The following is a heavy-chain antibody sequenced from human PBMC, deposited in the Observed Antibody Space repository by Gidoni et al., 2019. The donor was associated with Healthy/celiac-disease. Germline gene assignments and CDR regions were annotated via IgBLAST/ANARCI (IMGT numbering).Heavy chain of an antibody. D-gene: IGHD5-18*01. Sequence: QITLKESGPTLVQPTQTLTPTCTFPGFSPSTSGVGVGWIRQPPGKALEWLALIYWDDDKRYSPSLKSRLTITKDTSKNQVVLTMTNMDPVDTATYYCAHRRYSYARAYAFDIWGQGTMVTVSS. CDR1: GFSPSTSGVG. V-gene: IGHV2-5*02. CDR3: AHRRYSYARAYAFDI. CDR2: IYWDDDK. J-gene: IGHJ3*02.